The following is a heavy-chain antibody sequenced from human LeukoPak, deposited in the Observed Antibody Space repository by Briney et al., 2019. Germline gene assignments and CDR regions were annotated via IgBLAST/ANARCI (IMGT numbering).Heavy chain of an antibody. CDR1: GYTFTGYY. CDR3: AKSSYGSGSYYPLDD. Sequence: ASVKVSCKASGYTFTGYYMHWVRQAPGQGLEWMGWINPNSGGTNYAQKFQGRVTMTRDTSISTAYMELSRLRSDDTAVYYCAKSSYGSGSYYPLDDWGQGTLVTVSS. V-gene: IGHV1-2*02. J-gene: IGHJ4*02. CDR2: INPNSGGT. D-gene: IGHD3-10*01.